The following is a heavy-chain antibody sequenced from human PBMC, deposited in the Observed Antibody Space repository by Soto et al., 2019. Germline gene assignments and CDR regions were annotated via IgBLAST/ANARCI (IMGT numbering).Heavy chain of an antibody. Sequence: GGSLRLSCTASGFTFSSYGMHWVRQAPGKGLEWVAVISYDGSYKYYADSVKGRFTISRDNSKNTLYLQMNSLRAEDTDVYYCAKGSYYYDSSGYDLWGQGTLVTVSS. CDR1: GFTFSSYG. V-gene: IGHV3-30*18. CDR2: ISYDGSYK. D-gene: IGHD3-22*01. J-gene: IGHJ5*02. CDR3: AKGSYYYDSSGYDL.